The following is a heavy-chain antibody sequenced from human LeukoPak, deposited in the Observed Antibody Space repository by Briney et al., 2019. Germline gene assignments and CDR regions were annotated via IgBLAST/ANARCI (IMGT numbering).Heavy chain of an antibody. CDR1: GYIFTSYF. V-gene: IGHV1-46*01. D-gene: IGHD1-26*01. J-gene: IGHJ4*02. CDR2: INYSDGSI. CDR3: ARDREVGTTGNYFDY. Sequence: SVPVSCQASGYIFTSYFMNWVRQARARGGAGVGIINYSDGSISYAQKFQGRVTVTSDTSTSSVYMELSSLTAEAAAVYYCARDREVGTTGNYFDYWGQGTLVTVSS.